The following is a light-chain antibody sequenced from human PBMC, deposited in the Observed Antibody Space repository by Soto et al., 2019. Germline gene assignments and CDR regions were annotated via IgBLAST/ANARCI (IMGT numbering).Light chain of an antibody. CDR1: SSDVGRYDY. V-gene: IGLV2-8*01. CDR3: SSNTISSIRYV. J-gene: IGLJ1*01. CDR2: GVT. Sequence: QSALTQPPSASGSPGESVTFSCTGTSSDVGRYDYVSWYQQHPGKAPKLLIYGVTKRPSGVPDRFSGSKSGNTASLTVSGLQTDDEAYYYCSSNTISSIRYVFGTGTKLTVL.